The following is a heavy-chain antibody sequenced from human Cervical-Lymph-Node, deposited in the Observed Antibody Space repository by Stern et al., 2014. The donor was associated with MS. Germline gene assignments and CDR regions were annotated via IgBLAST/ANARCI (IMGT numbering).Heavy chain of an antibody. CDR1: GFTFSSYA. V-gene: IGHV3-30*04. J-gene: IGHJ4*02. CDR3: ARDLTRTANGGY. CDR2: ISYDGFNT. Sequence: QVQLVESGGGVVQPGKSLRLSCAASGFTFSSYAMHWVRQAPGKGLEWLSFISYDGFNTYYADSVKGRFTISRDNSKNTLYLQMNSLRPEDTAVYYCARDLTRTANGGYWGQGTLVTVSS. D-gene: IGHD5-18*01.